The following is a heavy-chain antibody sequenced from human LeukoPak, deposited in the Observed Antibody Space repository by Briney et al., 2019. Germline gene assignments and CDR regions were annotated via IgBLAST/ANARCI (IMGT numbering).Heavy chain of an antibody. CDR3: ASYGSGSYFGFSY. D-gene: IGHD3-10*01. Sequence: SQTLSLTCTVSGGSISSGAYYWSWIRQPPGKGLEWIGYIYYSGSAYYNPSLKSQVTISVDTSKHQFSLKLSSVTAADTAVYYCASYGSGSYFGFSYWGQGTLVTVSS. CDR1: GGSISSGAYY. CDR2: IYYSGSA. V-gene: IGHV4-30-4*01. J-gene: IGHJ4*02.